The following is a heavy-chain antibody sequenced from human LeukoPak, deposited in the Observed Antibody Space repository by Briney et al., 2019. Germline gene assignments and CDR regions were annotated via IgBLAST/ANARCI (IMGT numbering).Heavy chain of an antibody. CDR1: GFTFSNNY. CDR2: IYSGGGT. V-gene: IGHV3-53*01. J-gene: IGHJ4*02. CDR3: ARGPSSGY. Sequence: GGSLRLSCAASGFTFSNNYMSWVRQAPGKGLEWVSVIYSGGGTYYADSVKGRFTISRDNSNNTLYLQMNSLRAEDTAVYYCARGPSSGYWGQGTLVTVSS.